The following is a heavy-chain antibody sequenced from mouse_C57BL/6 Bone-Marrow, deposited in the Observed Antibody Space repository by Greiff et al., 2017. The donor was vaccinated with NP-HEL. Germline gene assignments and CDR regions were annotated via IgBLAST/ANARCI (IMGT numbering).Heavy chain of an antibody. CDR2: ISYSGST. V-gene: IGHV3-8*01. D-gene: IGHD1-1*01. CDR1: GYSITSDY. CDR3: ARSPLYYYGSSYDAMDY. J-gene: IGHJ4*01. Sequence: VQLKESGPGLAKPSQTLSLTCSVTGYSITSDYWNWIRKFPGNKLEYMGYISYSGSTYYNPSLKSRISITRDTSKNQYYLQLNSVTTEDTATYYCARSPLYYYGSSYDAMDYWGQGTSVTVSS.